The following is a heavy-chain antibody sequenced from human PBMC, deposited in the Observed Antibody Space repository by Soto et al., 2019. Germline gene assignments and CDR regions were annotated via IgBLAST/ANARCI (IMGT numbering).Heavy chain of an antibody. J-gene: IGHJ6*01. CDR3: ARGPHKWQRIAARPIHQYHGMDL. Sequence: SSTXSLTCAVYVVSFSVYYLILIRHPPGKGLECIGEINHSGSTNYNPSLKSRVTISVDTSKNQFSLKLSSVTAEDTAVYYCARGPHKWQRIAARPIHQYHGMDLWGQRTTLNVYS. D-gene: IGHD6-6*01. CDR2: INHSGST. V-gene: IGHV4-34*01. CDR1: VVSFSVYY.